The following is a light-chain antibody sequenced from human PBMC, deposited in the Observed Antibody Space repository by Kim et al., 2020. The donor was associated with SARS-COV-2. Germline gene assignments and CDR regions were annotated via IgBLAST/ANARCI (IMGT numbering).Light chain of an antibody. CDR1: NSDVGGYND. J-gene: IGLJ3*02. CDR3: SSYTTSGTIV. CDR2: DVS. Sequence: GQSITITCTGTNSDVGGYNDVSWYQQHPGKAPKLRIYDVSNRTSGVSDRFGGFKSDNTASLTISGLEAEDEAVYYCSSYTTSGTIVFGGGTRRTVL. V-gene: IGLV2-14*03.